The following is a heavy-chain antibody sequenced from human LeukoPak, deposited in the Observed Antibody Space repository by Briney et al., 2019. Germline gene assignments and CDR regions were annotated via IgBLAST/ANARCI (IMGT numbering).Heavy chain of an antibody. CDR1: GGSVSGGSYY. CDR2: INHSGST. D-gene: IGHD3-3*01. CDR3: ARGSLGDFWSGYPRRNWFDP. J-gene: IGHJ5*02. V-gene: IGHV4-39*07. Sequence: SETLSLTCTVSGGSVSGGSYYWSWIRQPPGKGLEWIGEINHSGSTNYNPSLKSRVTISVDTSKNQFSLKLSSVTAADTAVYYCARGSLGDFWSGYPRRNWFDPWGQGTLVTVSS.